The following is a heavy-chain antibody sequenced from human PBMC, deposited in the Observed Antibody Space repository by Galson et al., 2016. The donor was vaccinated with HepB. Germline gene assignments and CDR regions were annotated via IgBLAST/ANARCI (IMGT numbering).Heavy chain of an antibody. CDR1: GGSISTSSYY. J-gene: IGHJ4*02. V-gene: IGHV4-39*01. Sequence: SETLSLTCSVSGGSISTSSYYWGWIRQPPGKGLEWIGHVYHTGTTLYNPSLKSRATVSADTSKNQFSLRLSSVTAADTSVYYCARLKLAMGVYYLDYWGQGTLVTVSS. CDR2: VYHTGTT. CDR3: ARLKLAMGVYYLDY.